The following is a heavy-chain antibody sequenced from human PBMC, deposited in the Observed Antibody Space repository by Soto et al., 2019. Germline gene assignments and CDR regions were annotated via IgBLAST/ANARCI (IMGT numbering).Heavy chain of an antibody. CDR1: GYSFTSYW. CDR2: IDPSDSYT. Sequence: GESLKISCKGSGYSFTSYWISWVRQMPGKGLEWMGRIDPSDSYTNYSPSFQGHVTISADKSISTAYLQWSSLKASDTAMYYCARHRAAAGPPMNWLDPWGQGTMVTVYS. D-gene: IGHD6-25*01. V-gene: IGHV5-10-1*01. J-gene: IGHJ5*02. CDR3: ARHRAAAGPPMNWLDP.